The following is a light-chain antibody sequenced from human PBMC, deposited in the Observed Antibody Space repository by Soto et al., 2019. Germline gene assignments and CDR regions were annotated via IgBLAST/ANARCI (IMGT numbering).Light chain of an antibody. Sequence: QAVVTQPASVSGSPGQSITISCTGTSGDIGGYNYVSWYQQHPDKAPKLMIYAVSNRPSGVSNRFSGSKSGNTASPTISGLQAEDEADYYCSSYTSSTTLYVFGTGTKLTVL. CDR3: SSYTSSTTLYV. J-gene: IGLJ1*01. CDR2: AVS. CDR1: SGDIGGYNY. V-gene: IGLV2-14*01.